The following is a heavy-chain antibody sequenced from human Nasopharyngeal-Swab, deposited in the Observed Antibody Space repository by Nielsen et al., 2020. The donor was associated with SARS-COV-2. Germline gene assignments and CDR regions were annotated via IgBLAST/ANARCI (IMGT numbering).Heavy chain of an antibody. Sequence: WIRQCQGKGLEWVAVIWYDGSNKYYADSVKGRFTISRDNSKNTLYLQMNSLRAEDTAVYYCARGDYDFWSGYPRYFDYWGQGTLVTVSS. D-gene: IGHD3-3*01. V-gene: IGHV3-33*01. CDR2: IWYDGSNK. J-gene: IGHJ4*02. CDR3: ARGDYDFWSGYPRYFDY.